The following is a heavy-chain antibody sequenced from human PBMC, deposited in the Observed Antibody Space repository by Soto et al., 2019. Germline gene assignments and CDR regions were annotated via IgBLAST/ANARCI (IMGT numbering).Heavy chain of an antibody. D-gene: IGHD3-9*01. Sequence: QVQLQESGPGLVKPSQTLSLTCTVSGGSISSGGYYWSWIRQHPGKGLEWIGYIYYSGSTYYNPSLQSRVTKAVDTSKNQVSLKLSSVTAADTAVYYCARWVTYDILTGYYNDYYYYGMDFWGQGTTVTVSS. CDR1: GGSISSGGYY. J-gene: IGHJ6*02. CDR3: ARWVTYDILTGYYNDYYYYGMDF. CDR2: IYYSGST. V-gene: IGHV4-31*03.